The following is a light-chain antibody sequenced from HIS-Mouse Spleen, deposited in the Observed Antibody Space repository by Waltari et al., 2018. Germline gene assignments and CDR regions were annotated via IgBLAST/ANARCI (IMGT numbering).Light chain of an antibody. J-gene: IGLJ3*02. CDR3: SSYTSSSTWV. CDR1: SSDVCAYNH. V-gene: IGLV2-14*01. CDR2: EVS. Sequence: QSALTQPASVSGSPGQSITIPCTGPSSDVCAYNHVSWYQHHPGKAPKLMIYEVSNRPSGVSNRFSGSKSGNTASLAISGLQAEDEADYYCSSYTSSSTWVFGGGTKLTVL.